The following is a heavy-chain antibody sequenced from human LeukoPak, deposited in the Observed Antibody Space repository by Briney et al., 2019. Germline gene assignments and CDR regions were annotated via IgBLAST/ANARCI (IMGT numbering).Heavy chain of an antibody. V-gene: IGHV1-46*01. CDR1: GYTFTSYY. CDR3: ARHLSGITGYTYGRGIDY. D-gene: IGHD5-18*01. Sequence: ASVKVSCKASGYTFTSYYMHWVRQAPGQGLEWMGIINPSGGSTSYAQKFQGRVTMTRDTSTSTVYMELSSLRAEDTAVYYCARHLSGITGYTYGRGIDYWGQGTLLTVSS. J-gene: IGHJ4*02. CDR2: INPSGGST.